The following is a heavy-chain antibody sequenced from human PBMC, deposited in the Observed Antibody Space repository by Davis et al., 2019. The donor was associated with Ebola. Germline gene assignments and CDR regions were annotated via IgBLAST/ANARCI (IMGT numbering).Heavy chain of an antibody. CDR3: ASALRQLNFDY. CDR1: GGTFSSYA. Sequence: SVKVSCKASGGTFSSYAISWVRQAPGQGLEWMGRIIPILGIANYAQKFQGRVTITADKSTSTAYMELSSLRSEDTAVYYCASALRQLNFDYWGQGTLVTVSS. CDR2: IIPILGIA. V-gene: IGHV1-69*04. D-gene: IGHD6-13*01. J-gene: IGHJ4*02.